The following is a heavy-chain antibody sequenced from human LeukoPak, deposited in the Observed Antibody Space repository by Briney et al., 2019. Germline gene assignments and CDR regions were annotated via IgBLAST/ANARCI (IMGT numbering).Heavy chain of an antibody. CDR1: GFTLSTYT. D-gene: IGHD2-21*02. CDR2: FTSSSTTI. Sequence: RSGGSLRLSCVASGFTLSTYTMTWVRQAPGKGLEWISYFTSSSTTIYYADSVRGRFTISRDNAKNSLYLRMNSLRAEDTAVYYCARACGGDCYSDWYFDLWGRGTLVTVSS. CDR3: ARACGGDCYSDWYFDL. V-gene: IGHV3-48*04. J-gene: IGHJ2*01.